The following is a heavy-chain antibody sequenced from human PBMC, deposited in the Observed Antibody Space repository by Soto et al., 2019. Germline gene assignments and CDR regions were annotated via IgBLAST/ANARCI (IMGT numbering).Heavy chain of an antibody. CDR1: GFTFSNYA. V-gene: IGHV3-23*01. J-gene: IGHJ4*02. CDR2: ISGGGDST. Sequence: EVHLLESGGGLVQPGGSLRLSCAASGFTFSNYAMNWVRQAPGKGLEWVSGISGGGDSTYYADSVKGLFIISRDNSKNTLFLQVNTLRAEDTAVYYCAKDQVPVYYYDSRGTFDYWGQGTLVTVSS. D-gene: IGHD3-22*01. CDR3: AKDQVPVYYYDSRGTFDY.